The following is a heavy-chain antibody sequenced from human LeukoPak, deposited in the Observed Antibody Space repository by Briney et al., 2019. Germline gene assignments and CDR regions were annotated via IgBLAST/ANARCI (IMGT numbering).Heavy chain of an antibody. CDR2: IVPMFGTT. V-gene: IGHV1-69*13. Sequence: VKVSCKASGYTFTGYYMHWVRQAPGQGLEWMGGIVPMFGTTNYAQKFQGRLTITADASTSTAYMELSSLRSEDTAVYYCASGPFLTFDHTPEGYYHYYMDVWGTGTTVTTSS. D-gene: IGHD1-14*01. CDR3: ASGPFLTFDHTPEGYYHYYMDV. J-gene: IGHJ6*03. CDR1: GYTFTGYY.